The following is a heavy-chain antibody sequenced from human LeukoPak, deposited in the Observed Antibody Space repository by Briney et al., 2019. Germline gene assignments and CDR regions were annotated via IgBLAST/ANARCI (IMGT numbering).Heavy chain of an antibody. Sequence: KSSETLSLTCTVSGGSISSSSYYWGWIRQPPGKGLEWIGSIYYSGSTYYNPSLKSRVTISVDTSKNQFSLKLSSVTAADTAVYYCASPVQLLWFGKLYNYHAFDIWGQGTMVTVSS. CDR3: ASPVQLLWFGKLYNYHAFDI. CDR2: IYYSGST. CDR1: GGSISSSSYY. J-gene: IGHJ3*02. D-gene: IGHD3-10*01. V-gene: IGHV4-39*01.